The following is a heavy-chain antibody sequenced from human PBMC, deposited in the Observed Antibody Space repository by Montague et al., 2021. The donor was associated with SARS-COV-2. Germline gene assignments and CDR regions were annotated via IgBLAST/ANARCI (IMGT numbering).Heavy chain of an antibody. J-gene: IGHJ5*02. D-gene: IGHD6-13*01. Sequence: SETLSLTCNVSGVSIASNYWTWVRQSAGKGLEFIGRMFPSGTTTYSPSLKSRLTMSLDRSKNQFSLRLTSVTAADTAVYFCARDSYSSAAGIQAWGQGILVAVSS. CDR3: ARDSYSSAAGIQA. CDR2: MFPSGTT. V-gene: IGHV4-4*07. CDR1: GVSIASNY.